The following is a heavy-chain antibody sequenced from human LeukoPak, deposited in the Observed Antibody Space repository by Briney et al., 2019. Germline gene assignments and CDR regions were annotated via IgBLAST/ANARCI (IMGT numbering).Heavy chain of an antibody. CDR2: INPNSGGT. CDR3: ARAYSSSWYDYYYYYMDV. CDR1: GYTFTGYY. J-gene: IGHJ6*03. Sequence: ASVKVSCKASGYTFTGYYMHWVRQAPGQGLEWMGWINPNSGGTNYAQKLQGRVTMTRDTSISTAYMELSRLRSDDTAVYYCARAYSSSWYDYYYYYMDVWGKGTTVTISS. D-gene: IGHD6-13*01. V-gene: IGHV1-2*02.